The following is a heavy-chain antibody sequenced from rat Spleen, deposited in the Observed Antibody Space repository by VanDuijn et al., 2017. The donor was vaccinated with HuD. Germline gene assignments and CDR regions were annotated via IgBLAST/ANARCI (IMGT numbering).Heavy chain of an antibody. CDR1: GFSLTSNS. D-gene: IGHD1-10*01. CDR3: ARYDNSGGFAY. Sequence: QVQLKESGPGLVQPSQTLSLTCTVSGFSLTSNSVSWVRQPPGKGLEWMGAIWSGGSTDYNSALKSRLSISRDTSKSQVFLKMNSLQTEDKAMYFCARYDNSGGFAYWGQGTLVTVSS. J-gene: IGHJ3*01. CDR2: IWSGGST. V-gene: IGHV2-1*01.